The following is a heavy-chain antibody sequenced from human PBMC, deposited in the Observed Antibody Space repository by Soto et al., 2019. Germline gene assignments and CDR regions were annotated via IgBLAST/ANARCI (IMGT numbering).Heavy chain of an antibody. CDR3: AHYSGGRDFDT. CDR1: GGSISSGDYY. J-gene: IGHJ3*02. D-gene: IGHD6-19*01. V-gene: IGHV4-30-4*01. Sequence: SETLSLTCTVSGGSISSGDYYWSWIRQPPGKGLEWIGYIYYSGSTYYNPSLKSRVTISVDTSKNQFSLKLSSVTAADTAVYYCAHYSGGRDFDTWGQGTMVTVSS. CDR2: IYYSGST.